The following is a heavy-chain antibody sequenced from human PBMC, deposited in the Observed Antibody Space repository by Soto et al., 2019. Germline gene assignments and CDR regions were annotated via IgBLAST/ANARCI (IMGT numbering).Heavy chain of an antibody. Sequence: VAGDSLASLSYYRILNRQPPGKGLEWIGNIYYTGNANYNPSLTGRVTLSVDTSRNQFSLRLTSATTADTAVYYCASVFYYDTSDSTLHGDFGSWGQRTLVTV. CDR2: IYYTGNA. V-gene: IGHV4-61*01. D-gene: IGHD3-22*01. CDR3: ASVFYYDTSDSTLHGDFGS. CDR1: GDSLASLSYY. J-gene: IGHJ4*02.